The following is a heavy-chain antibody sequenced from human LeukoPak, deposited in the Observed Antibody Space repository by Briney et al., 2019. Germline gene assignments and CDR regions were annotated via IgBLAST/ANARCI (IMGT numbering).Heavy chain of an antibody. Sequence: SETLSLTCTVSGGSISSGDYYWSWIRQPPGKGLEWIGHIYYSGSTYYNPSLKSRVTISVDTSKNQFSLKLSSVTAADTAVYYCAREGELLDGDYGGYFDYWGQGTLVTVSS. CDR3: AREGELLDGDYGGYFDY. CDR1: GGSISSGDYY. CDR2: IYYSGST. D-gene: IGHD4-17*01. J-gene: IGHJ4*02. V-gene: IGHV4-30-4*01.